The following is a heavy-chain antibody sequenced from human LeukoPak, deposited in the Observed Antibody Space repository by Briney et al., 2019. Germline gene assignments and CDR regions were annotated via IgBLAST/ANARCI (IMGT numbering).Heavy chain of an antibody. CDR2: IYYSGST. CDR3: ARATAYYDILTGYYPSGFDY. D-gene: IGHD3-9*01. J-gene: IGHJ4*02. Sequence: SETLSLTCTVSGGSISSYDWSWIRQPPGKGLEWIGYIYYSGSTNYNPSLKSRVTISVDTSKNQFSLKLSSVTVADTAVYYCARATAYYDILTGYYPSGFDYWGQGTLVTVSS. CDR1: GGSISSYD. V-gene: IGHV4-59*01.